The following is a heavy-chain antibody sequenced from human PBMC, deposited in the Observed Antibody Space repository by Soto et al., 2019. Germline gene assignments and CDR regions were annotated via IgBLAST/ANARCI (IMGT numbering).Heavy chain of an antibody. CDR2: INHSGST. CDR1: GGSFSGYY. Sequence: QVQLQQWGAGLLKPSETLSLTCAVYGGSFSGYYWSWIRQPPGKGLEWIGEINHSGSTNYNPSLKGRVTISVDTYKNQVYLKLSSVTAADTAVYYCARGGGSGSMMDGWGQGTTVTVSS. J-gene: IGHJ6*02. V-gene: IGHV4-34*01. CDR3: ARGGGSGSMMDG. D-gene: IGHD3-10*01.